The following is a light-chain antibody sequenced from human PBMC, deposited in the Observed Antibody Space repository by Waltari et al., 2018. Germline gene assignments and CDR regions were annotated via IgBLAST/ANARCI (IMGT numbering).Light chain of an antibody. V-gene: IGKV1-39*01. CDR2: AAS. J-gene: IGKJ3*01. CDR3: QDSYSTLSFV. Sequence: DIQLAQSPSSLSASVGDTVTITCRASQSITTALNWYQQRPGQAPRLLIYAASSLPGGVPSRFSGSGSGTVFTLTINGLQPDDFATYYCQDSYSTLSFVFGPGT. CDR1: QSITTA.